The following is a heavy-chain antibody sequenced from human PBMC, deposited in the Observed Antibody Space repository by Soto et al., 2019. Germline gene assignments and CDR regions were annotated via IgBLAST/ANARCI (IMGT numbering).Heavy chain of an antibody. CDR1: GFTFSTYG. D-gene: IGHD4-17*01. CDR3: AKSSSRGDLLFDY. J-gene: IGHJ4*02. V-gene: IGHV3-30*18. Sequence: VQLAESGGGVVQPGRSLRLSCAASGFTFSTYGMHWVRQTPGKGLEWVAVTSYDGSNHYVDSVKGRFTISRDNSKNTVYLQMNSLRAEETAVYYCAKSSSRGDLLFDYWGQGTLVTISS. CDR2: TSYDGSN.